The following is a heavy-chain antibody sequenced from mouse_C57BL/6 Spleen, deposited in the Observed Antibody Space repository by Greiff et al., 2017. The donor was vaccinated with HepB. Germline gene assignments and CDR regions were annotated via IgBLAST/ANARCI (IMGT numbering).Heavy chain of an antibody. CDR3: ARWKEYDDLAWFAY. D-gene: IGHD5-5*01. CDR1: GYTFTGYW. V-gene: IGHV1-9*01. Sequence: QVQLQQSGAELMKPGASVKLSCKATGYTFTGYWIEWVKQRPGHGLEWIGEILPGSGSTTYNEKFKGKVTFTADTYTNTVYMQLNSMTTEDSAIYYCARWKEYDDLAWFAYWGQGTLVTVSA. J-gene: IGHJ3*01. CDR2: ILPGSGST.